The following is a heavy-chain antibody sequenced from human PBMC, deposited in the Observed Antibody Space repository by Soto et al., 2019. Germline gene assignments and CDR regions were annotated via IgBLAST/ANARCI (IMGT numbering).Heavy chain of an antibody. CDR2: INPNGGAT. Sequence: QVQLVQSGAGVKKPGASVKVSCKASGYTFTDYYTHWVRQAPGQGLEWMGWINPNGGATNYAQKFQGWVTMTRDTSISTASMELSRLRSDDTAVYYCARGPRVLAPIHSFFEHWGQGTLVTVSS. V-gene: IGHV1-2*04. CDR3: ARGPRVLAPIHSFFEH. J-gene: IGHJ4*02. D-gene: IGHD6-6*01. CDR1: GYTFTDYY.